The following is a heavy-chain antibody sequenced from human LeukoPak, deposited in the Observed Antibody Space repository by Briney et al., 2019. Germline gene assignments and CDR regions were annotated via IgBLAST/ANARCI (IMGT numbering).Heavy chain of an antibody. J-gene: IGHJ2*01. CDR3: ARWPLPMGDWYLDL. D-gene: IGHD3-10*01. Sequence: GGSLRLSCAASGFTFTSYAMNWVRQAPGQGLEWMGWININTGNPTYAQGFTGRFVFSLDTSGRTAYLQISNLKAEDTAVYYCARWPLPMGDWYLDLWGRGTLVTVSS. V-gene: IGHV7-4-1*02. CDR2: ININTGNP. CDR1: GFTFTSYA.